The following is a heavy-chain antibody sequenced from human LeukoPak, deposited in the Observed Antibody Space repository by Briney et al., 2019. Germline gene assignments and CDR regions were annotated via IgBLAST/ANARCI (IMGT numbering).Heavy chain of an antibody. Sequence: GGSLRLSCAATRFTFSRYAMSWVRQAPGKGLGWVSAVNNKGNNKYYADSVKGRFTISRDNSKNTLYLQMDSLRAEDTAVYYCAKDVRGGPILGAGSVDFWGQGTLVTVSS. CDR3: AKDVRGGPILGAGSVDF. J-gene: IGHJ4*02. CDR2: VNNKGNNK. CDR1: RFTFSRYA. D-gene: IGHD1-26*01. V-gene: IGHV3-23*05.